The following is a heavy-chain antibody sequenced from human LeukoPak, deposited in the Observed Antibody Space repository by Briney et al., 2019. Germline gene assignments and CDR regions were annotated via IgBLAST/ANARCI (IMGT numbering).Heavy chain of an antibody. V-gene: IGHV3-11*01. CDR3: ARDDMLERPSFDI. Sequence: GGSLRLSCAASGFPFSGYHMSWIRQAPGKGLEWISYIYFTGDIIYYADSVKGRFTISRDNAKNSLYLQMNSLKAEATAVYYCARDDMLERPSFDIWGQGTVVTVSS. CDR2: IYFTGDII. CDR1: GFPFSGYH. J-gene: IGHJ3*02. D-gene: IGHD1-1*01.